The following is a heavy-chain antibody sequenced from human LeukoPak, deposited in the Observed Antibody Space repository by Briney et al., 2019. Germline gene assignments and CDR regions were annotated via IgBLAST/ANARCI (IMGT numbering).Heavy chain of an antibody. V-gene: IGHV4-39*07. Sequence: SETLSLTCTVSGGSISSSSYYWGWIRQPPGKRLEWIGSIYYSGSTYYNPSLKSRVTISVDTSKNQFSLKLSSVTAADTAVYYCARPNWNDLGADAFDIWGQGTMVTVSS. CDR1: GGSISSSSYY. D-gene: IGHD1-1*01. CDR2: IYYSGST. CDR3: ARPNWNDLGADAFDI. J-gene: IGHJ3*02.